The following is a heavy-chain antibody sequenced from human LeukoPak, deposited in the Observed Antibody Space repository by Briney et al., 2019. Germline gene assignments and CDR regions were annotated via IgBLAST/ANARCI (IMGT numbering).Heavy chain of an antibody. CDR2: IYHSGST. D-gene: IGHD2-2*01. J-gene: IGHJ4*02. CDR3: ARGATWPAAIDY. CDR1: GGSISSGGYS. Sequence: SETLSLTCAVSGGSISSGGYSWSWIRQPPGKGLEWIGYIYHSGSTYYNPSLKSRVTISVDRSKNQFSLKLSSVTAADTAVYYCARGATWPAAIDYWGQGTLVTVSS. V-gene: IGHV4-30-2*01.